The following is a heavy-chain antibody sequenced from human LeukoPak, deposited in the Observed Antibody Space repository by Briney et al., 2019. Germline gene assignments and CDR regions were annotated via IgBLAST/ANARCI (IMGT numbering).Heavy chain of an antibody. V-gene: IGHV3-23*01. D-gene: IGHD2-15*01. Sequence: GGSLRLSCAASGFTFSSYAMSWVRQAPVKGLEWVSAISGSGGSTYYADSVKGRFTISRDNSKNSLYLQMSSLRAEDTAVYYCARSRSGNLDYWGQGTLVTVSS. CDR1: GFTFSSYA. CDR2: ISGSGGST. CDR3: ARSRSGNLDY. J-gene: IGHJ4*02.